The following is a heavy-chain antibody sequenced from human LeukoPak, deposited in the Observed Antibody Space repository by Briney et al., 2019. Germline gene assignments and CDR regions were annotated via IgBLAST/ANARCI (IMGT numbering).Heavy chain of an antibody. V-gene: IGHV3-33*06. J-gene: IGHJ4*02. Sequence: GGSLRLSCAASGFTFSSYGMHWVRQAPGKGLEWVAVIWYDGSNKYYADSVKGRFTISRDNPKNTLYLQMNSLRAEDTAVYYCAKDRDGYNFPGYWGQGTLVTVSS. CDR2: IWYDGSNK. CDR1: GFTFSSYG. CDR3: AKDRDGYNFPGY. D-gene: IGHD5-24*01.